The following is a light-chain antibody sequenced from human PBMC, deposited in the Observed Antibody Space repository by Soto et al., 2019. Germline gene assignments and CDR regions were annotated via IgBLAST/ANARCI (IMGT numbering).Light chain of an antibody. V-gene: IGKV1-5*01. CDR2: DAS. CDR1: QTISSW. Sequence: DIQLTQTPSTLSASVGDEVTITCRASQTISSWLAWYQQKPGKAPKLLIHDASSLESGVPSRFSGSGSGTEFTLTISSLQPDDFATYYCQQYNSWTFGQGTKV. CDR3: QQYNSWT. J-gene: IGKJ1*01.